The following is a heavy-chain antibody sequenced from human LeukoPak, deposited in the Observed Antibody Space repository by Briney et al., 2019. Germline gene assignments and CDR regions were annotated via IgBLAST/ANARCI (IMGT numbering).Heavy chain of an antibody. D-gene: IGHD4-17*01. Sequence: ASVKVSCKPSGYTTTGYGINWVRQAPGQGLEWMAWISAYNGNTNYARNLQGRVTMTTDTSTNTAYMELGNLRSDDTAVYYCASSPVTTPTYFFEYWGQGTLVTVSS. CDR2: ISAYNGNT. V-gene: IGHV1-18*01. J-gene: IGHJ4*02. CDR3: ASSPVTTPTYFFEY. CDR1: GYTTTGYG.